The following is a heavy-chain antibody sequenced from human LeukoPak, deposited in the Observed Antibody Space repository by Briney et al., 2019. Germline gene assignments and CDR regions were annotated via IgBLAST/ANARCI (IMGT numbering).Heavy chain of an antibody. V-gene: IGHV1-69*13. D-gene: IGHD3-22*01. Sequence: GASVTVSCTASGGTFSSYAISWVRQAPGQGLEWMGGIIPIFGTANYAQKFQGRVTITADESTSTAYMELSSLRSEDTAVYYCARAEVGYYDSSGYYYPFDYWGQGTLVTVSS. J-gene: IGHJ4*02. CDR2: IIPIFGTA. CDR3: ARAEVGYYDSSGYYYPFDY. CDR1: GGTFSSYA.